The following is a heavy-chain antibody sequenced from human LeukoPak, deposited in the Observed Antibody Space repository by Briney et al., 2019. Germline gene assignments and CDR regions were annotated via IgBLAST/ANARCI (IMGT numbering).Heavy chain of an antibody. V-gene: IGHV3-23*01. J-gene: IGHJ4*02. CDR1: GFTFSSYA. CDR3: AKEYLEWLPYFDY. CDR2: ISGTGGST. Sequence: PGGSLRLSCAVSGFTFSSYAMSWVRQAPGKGLEWVAAISGTGGSTYYADSVKGRIIISRDNSKNTLYLQMNSLRAEDTAVYYCAKEYLEWLPYFDYWGQGTLVTVSS. D-gene: IGHD3-3*01.